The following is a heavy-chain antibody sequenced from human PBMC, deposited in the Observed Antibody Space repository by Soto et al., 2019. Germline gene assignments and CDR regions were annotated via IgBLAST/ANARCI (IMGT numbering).Heavy chain of an antibody. CDR1: GFTFSRYG. CDR2: ISYDGSNK. V-gene: IGHV3-30*18. Sequence: GGSLRLSCAASGFTFSRYGMHGVRQATGKGLEWVAVISYDGSNKYYADSVKGRFTISRDNSKNTLYLQMNSLRAEDTAVYYCANTRFGGQWLPKYGMDVWGQGTTVTVSS. J-gene: IGHJ6*02. CDR3: ANTRFGGQWLPKYGMDV. D-gene: IGHD6-19*01.